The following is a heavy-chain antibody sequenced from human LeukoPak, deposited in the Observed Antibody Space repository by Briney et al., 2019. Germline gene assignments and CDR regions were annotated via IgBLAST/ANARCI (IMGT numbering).Heavy chain of an antibody. Sequence: SVKVSCKASGGTFSSYAISWVRQAPGQGLEWMGGIIPIFGTANYAQKFQGRVTMTTDTSTSTVYMELRSLRSDDTAVYYCAREVVGSGSYYKDYWGQGTLVTVSS. J-gene: IGHJ4*02. CDR2: IIPIFGTA. V-gene: IGHV1-69*05. CDR3: AREVVGSGSYYKDY. D-gene: IGHD3-10*01. CDR1: GGTFSSYA.